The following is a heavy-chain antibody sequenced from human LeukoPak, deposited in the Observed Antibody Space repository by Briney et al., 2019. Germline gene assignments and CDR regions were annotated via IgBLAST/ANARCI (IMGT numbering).Heavy chain of an antibody. CDR1: GGTFSSYA. Sequence: SVTVSCKASGGTFSSYAISWVRQAPGQGLEWMGRIIPILGIANYAQKFQGRVTITADKSTSTAYMELSSLRSEDTAVYYCARDRVVGATYFDYWGQGTLVTVSS. CDR3: ARDRVVGATYFDY. J-gene: IGHJ4*02. CDR2: IIPILGIA. V-gene: IGHV1-69*04. D-gene: IGHD1-26*01.